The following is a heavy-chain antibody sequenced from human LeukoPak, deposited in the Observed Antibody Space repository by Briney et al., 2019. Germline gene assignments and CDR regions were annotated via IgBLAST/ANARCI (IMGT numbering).Heavy chain of an antibody. CDR3: ARADRLSNYVQFHYYYYMDV. Sequence: ATVKVSCKASGYTFTGYYMHWVRQAPGQGLEWMGWTNPNSGGTNYAQKFQGRVTMTRDTSISTAYMELSRVRTDHTAVYYCARADRLSNYVQFHYYYYMDVWGKGTTVTVSS. V-gene: IGHV1-2*02. CDR1: GYTFTGYY. J-gene: IGHJ6*03. D-gene: IGHD4-11*01. CDR2: TNPNSGGT.